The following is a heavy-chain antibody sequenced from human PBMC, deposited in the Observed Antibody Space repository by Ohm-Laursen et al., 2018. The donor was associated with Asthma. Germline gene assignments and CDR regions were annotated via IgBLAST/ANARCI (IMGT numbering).Heavy chain of an antibody. Sequence: SLRLSCTASGFTFSSYGMHWVRQAPGKGLEWVAVGGSYYDGGLKYYADSVNGRFTVSRDNAKNSLYLQMNSLRAQDTAVYYCAVRTTSAGFDVWGQGTTVTVSS. J-gene: IGHJ6*02. D-gene: IGHD1-1*01. CDR2: GGSYYDGGLK. CDR1: GFTFSSYG. V-gene: IGHV3-30*12. CDR3: AVRTTSAGFDV.